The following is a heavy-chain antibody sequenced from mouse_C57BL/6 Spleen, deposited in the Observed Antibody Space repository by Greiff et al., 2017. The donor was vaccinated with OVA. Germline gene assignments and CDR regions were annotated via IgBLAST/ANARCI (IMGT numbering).Heavy chain of an antibody. CDR3: ARSLTEAWFAY. V-gene: IGHV1-85*01. CDR1: GYTFTSYD. CDR2: IYPRDGST. J-gene: IGHJ3*01. D-gene: IGHD4-1*01. Sequence: QVQLQQSGPELVKPGASVKLSCKASGYTFTSYDINWVKQRPGQGLEWIGWIYPRDGSTKYNEKFKGKATLTVDTSSSTAYMELHSLTSEDSAVYCCARSLTEAWFAYWGQGTLVTVSA.